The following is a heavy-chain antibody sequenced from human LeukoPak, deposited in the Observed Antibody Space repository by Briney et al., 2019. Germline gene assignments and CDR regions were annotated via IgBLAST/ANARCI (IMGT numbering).Heavy chain of an antibody. Sequence: PGRSLRLSCAASGFTFSTYGMHWVRQAPGKGLEWVAVIWSDGTNRFYADSVKGRFTSSRDNSKNTLSLQMNSLRAEDTAVYYCVKERGPFDAFDIWGHGTMVPSLQ. CDR3: VKERGPFDAFDI. J-gene: IGHJ3*02. V-gene: IGHV3-33*06. CDR1: GFTFSTYG. CDR2: IWSDGTNR.